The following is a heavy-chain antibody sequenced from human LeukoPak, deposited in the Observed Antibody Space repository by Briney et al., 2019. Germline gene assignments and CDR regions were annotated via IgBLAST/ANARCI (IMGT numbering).Heavy chain of an antibody. Sequence: GGSLRLSCAASGFTFSTYTMSWVRQAPGKGLEWLSTIGGGGRDTFYADSVKGRFTVSRDNSKNTLYLQMSSLRAEDTAVYFCAKNRGANYYNYYMDVWGKGTTVTVSS. CDR3: AKNRGANYYNYYMDV. D-gene: IGHD4/OR15-4a*01. CDR2: IGGGGRDT. J-gene: IGHJ6*03. CDR1: GFTFSTYT. V-gene: IGHV3-23*01.